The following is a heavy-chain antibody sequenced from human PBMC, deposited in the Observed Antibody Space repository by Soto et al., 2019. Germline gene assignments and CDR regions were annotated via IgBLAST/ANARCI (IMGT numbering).Heavy chain of an antibody. CDR2: ISSSGSTI. CDR1: GLTFSSYE. Sequence: GSLRLSCAASGLTFSSYEMNWVRQAPGKGLEWVSYISSSGSTIYYADSVKGRFTISRDNAKNSLYLQMNSLRAEDTAVYYCARDHYDFWSGYYYYYGMDVWGQGTTVTVSS. J-gene: IGHJ6*02. V-gene: IGHV3-48*03. D-gene: IGHD3-3*01. CDR3: ARDHYDFWSGYYYYYGMDV.